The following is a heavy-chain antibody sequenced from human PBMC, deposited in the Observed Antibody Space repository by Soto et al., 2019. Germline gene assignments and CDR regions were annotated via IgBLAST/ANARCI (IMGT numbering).Heavy chain of an antibody. CDR3: ARGESMDV. V-gene: IGHV3-33*01. CDR2: IWYDGSNK. CDR1: GFTFSSYG. Sequence: GGSLRLSCAASGFTFSSYGMHWVRQAPGKGLEWVAVIWYDGSNKYYADSVKGRSTISRDNSKNTVYLQMNSLRAEDTAVYYCARGESMDVWGQGTTVTVSS. J-gene: IGHJ6*02.